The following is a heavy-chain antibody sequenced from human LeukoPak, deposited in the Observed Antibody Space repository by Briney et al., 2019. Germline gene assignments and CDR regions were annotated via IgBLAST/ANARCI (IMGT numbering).Heavy chain of an antibody. D-gene: IGHD3-22*01. V-gene: IGHV3-23*01. Sequence: AGSLRLSCAASGFTFSSYAMSWVRQAPGGGLEWVSAITDSGGSTYYSDSVKGRFTISRDNSKNTLYLQMNTLRAEDTAIYYCAKGSSGSRPYYFDYWGQGTLVTVSS. CDR2: ITDSGGST. CDR1: GFTFSSYA. CDR3: AKGSSGSRPYYFDY. J-gene: IGHJ4*02.